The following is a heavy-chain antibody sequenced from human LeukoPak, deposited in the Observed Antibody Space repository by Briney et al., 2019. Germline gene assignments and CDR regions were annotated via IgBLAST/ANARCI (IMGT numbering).Heavy chain of an antibody. CDR2: ISWNSGSI. D-gene: IGHD3-3*01. V-gene: IGHV3-9*01. J-gene: IGHJ6*02. Sequence: PGGSLRLSCAASGFTFSDYYMSWIRQAPGKGLEWVSGISWNSGSIGYADSVKGRFTISRDNAKNSLYLQMNSLRAEDTALYYCAKSITIFGVATRYYYYGMDVWGQGTTVTVSS. CDR1: GFTFSDYY. CDR3: AKSITIFGVATRYYYYGMDV.